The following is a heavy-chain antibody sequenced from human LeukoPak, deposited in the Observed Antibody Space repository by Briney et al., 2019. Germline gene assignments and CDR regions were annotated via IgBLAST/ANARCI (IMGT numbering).Heavy chain of an antibody. J-gene: IGHJ6*02. CDR3: ARDQEAVTTDYFYYGMDV. Sequence: SVKVSCKASGYTFTSYGISWVRQAPGQGLEWMGRIIPMLGIANYAQKFQGRVTITADKSTSTAYVELSSLRSEDTAVYYCARDQEAVTTDYFYYGMDVWGQGTTLTVSS. CDR1: GYTFTSYG. D-gene: IGHD4-11*01. V-gene: IGHV1-69*04. CDR2: IIPMLGIA.